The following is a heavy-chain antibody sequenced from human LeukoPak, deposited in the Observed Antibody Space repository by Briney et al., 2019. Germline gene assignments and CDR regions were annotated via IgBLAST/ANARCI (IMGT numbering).Heavy chain of an antibody. CDR1: GSTFSSYG. V-gene: IGHV3-33*06. Sequence: RTGGSLRLSCAASGSTFSSYGMHWVRQAPGKGLEWVALIWNDGSIKYYGDPVKGRFTISRDNSKNTLYLQMNSLRAEDTAVYYCAKGYCSSTSCLDYFDYWGQGTLVTVSS. D-gene: IGHD2-2*01. CDR2: IWNDGSIK. J-gene: IGHJ4*02. CDR3: AKGYCSSTSCLDYFDY.